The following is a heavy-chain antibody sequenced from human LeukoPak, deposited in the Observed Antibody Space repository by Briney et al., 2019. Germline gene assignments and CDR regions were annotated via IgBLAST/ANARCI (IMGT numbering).Heavy chain of an antibody. Sequence: PSETLSLTCAVSGGSISSSNFYWGWIRQPPGKGLEWIGSIYYGGSTNYNPSLKSRVTISVDTSKNQISLKLSSVTAADTAVYYCAREGSPYYYFDFRGQGTSVTVSS. CDR3: AREGSPYYYFDF. V-gene: IGHV4-39*02. CDR1: GGSISSSNFY. J-gene: IGHJ4*02. CDR2: IYYGGST. D-gene: IGHD1-26*01.